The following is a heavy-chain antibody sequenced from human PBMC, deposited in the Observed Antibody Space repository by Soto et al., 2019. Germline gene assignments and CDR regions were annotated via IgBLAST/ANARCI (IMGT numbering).Heavy chain of an antibody. CDR3: AKPDYGGNYYYYYYGMDV. CDR1: GFTFSSYA. J-gene: IGHJ6*02. Sequence: GGSLRLSCAASGFTFSSYAMSWVRQAPGKGLEWVSAISGSGGSTYYADSVKGRFTISRDNSKNTLYLQMNSLRAEDTAVYYCAKPDYGGNYYYYYYGMDVWGQGTTVTVSS. CDR2: ISGSGGST. V-gene: IGHV3-23*01. D-gene: IGHD4-17*01.